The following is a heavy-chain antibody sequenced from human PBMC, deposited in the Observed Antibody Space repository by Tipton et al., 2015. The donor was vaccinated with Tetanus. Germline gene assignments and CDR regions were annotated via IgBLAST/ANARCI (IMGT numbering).Heavy chain of an antibody. J-gene: IGHJ6*02. Sequence: QVQLVQSGAEMKKPGASVKVSCKASGYTFTGYYIYWVRQAPGQGLEWMGWIDPNSGGTDYAQKFQGWVTITRGTSISTFYMELRSLIFGDSAVYYCARDRGDYIYFGIDGWGPGTTVTVS. D-gene: IGHD3-22*01. CDR1: GYTFTGYY. CDR3: ARDRGDYIYFGIDG. V-gene: IGHV1-2*04. CDR2: IDPNSGGT.